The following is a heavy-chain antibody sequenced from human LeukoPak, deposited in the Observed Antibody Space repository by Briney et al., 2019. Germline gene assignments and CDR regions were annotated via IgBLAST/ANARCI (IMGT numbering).Heavy chain of an antibody. D-gene: IGHD3-3*01. V-gene: IGHV1-2*02. J-gene: IGHJ6*02. Sequence: ASVKVSCKASGYTFTGYYMHWVRQAPGQGLEWMGWINPNSGGTNYAQKFQGRVTMTRDTSISTAYMELSRLRSDDTAVYYCAGSTIFGVVMGYYYYGMDVWGQGTTVTVSS. CDR2: INPNSGGT. CDR1: GYTFTGYY. CDR3: AGSTIFGVVMGYYYYGMDV.